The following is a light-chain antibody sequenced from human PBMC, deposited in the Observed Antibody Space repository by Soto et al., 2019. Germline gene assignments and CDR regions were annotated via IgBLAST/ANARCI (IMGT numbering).Light chain of an antibody. CDR3: SSYTTSYFYV. J-gene: IGLJ1*01. V-gene: IGLV2-14*01. CDR2: GVK. CDR1: GRDIGAYDY. Sequence: QSALTQPASVSGSPGQSITISCTGSGRDIGAYDYVSWYQQHLGKAPKLIIYGVKNRPSGVSNRFSASKSAFTASLTISGLQTEDEADYYCSSYTTSYFYVFGPGTKLTVL.